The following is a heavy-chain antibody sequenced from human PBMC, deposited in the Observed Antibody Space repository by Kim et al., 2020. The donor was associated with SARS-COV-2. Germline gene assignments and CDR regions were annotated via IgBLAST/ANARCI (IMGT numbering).Heavy chain of an antibody. V-gene: IGHV3-30*03. CDR3: VTGYSSSWYLAVDY. CDR1: GFTFSSYG. CDR2: ISYDGSNK. Sequence: GGSLRLSCAASGFTFSSYGMHWVRQAPGKGLEWVAVISYDGSNKYYADSVKGRFTISRDNSKNTLYLQMNSLRAEDTAVYYCVTGYSSSWYLAVDYWGQGTLVTVSS. J-gene: IGHJ4*02. D-gene: IGHD6-13*01.